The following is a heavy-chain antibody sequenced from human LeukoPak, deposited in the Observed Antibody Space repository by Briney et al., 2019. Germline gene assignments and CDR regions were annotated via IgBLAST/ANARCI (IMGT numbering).Heavy chain of an antibody. Sequence: WASVKVSCKASGYTFTSYDINWVRQATGQGLEWMGWMNPNSGNTGYAQKFQGRVTMTRNTSISTAYMELSSLRSEDTAVYYCARAAAGWGYYYYYMDVWGKGTRSPSP. D-gene: IGHD6-13*01. CDR1: GYTFTSYD. J-gene: IGHJ6*03. V-gene: IGHV1-8*01. CDR3: ARAAAGWGYYYYYMDV. CDR2: MNPNSGNT.